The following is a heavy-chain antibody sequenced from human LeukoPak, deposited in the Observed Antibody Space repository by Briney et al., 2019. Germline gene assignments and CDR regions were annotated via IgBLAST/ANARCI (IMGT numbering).Heavy chain of an antibody. CDR3: ARSARGPDYY. J-gene: IGHJ4*02. CDR1: GGSISSHY. V-gene: IGHV4-59*11. Sequence: SETLSLTCTVSGGSISSHYWSWIRQPPGKGLEWIGYIYYSGSTNYNPSLKSRVTISVDTSKNQFSLKPSSVTAADTAVYYCARSARGPDYYWGPGTLVTVSS. CDR2: IYYSGST. D-gene: IGHD2-21*01.